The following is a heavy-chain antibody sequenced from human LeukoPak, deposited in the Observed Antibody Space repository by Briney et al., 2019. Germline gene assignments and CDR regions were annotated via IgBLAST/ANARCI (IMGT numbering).Heavy chain of an antibody. CDR2: INHSGST. CDR1: GGAFSGYY. J-gene: IGHJ4*02. CDR3: ARGLLAAAGTSYFDY. Sequence: SSETLSLTCAVYGGAFSGYYWSWIRQPPGKGLEWIGEINHSGSTNYNPSLKSRVTISLDTSKNQFSLKLSSVTAADTAVYYCARGLLAAAGTSYFDYWGQGTLVTVSS. D-gene: IGHD6-13*01. V-gene: IGHV4-34*01.